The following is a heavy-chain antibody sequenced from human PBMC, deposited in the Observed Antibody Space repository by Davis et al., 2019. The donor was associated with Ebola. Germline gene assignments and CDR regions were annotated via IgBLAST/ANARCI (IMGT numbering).Heavy chain of an antibody. D-gene: IGHD3-22*01. Sequence: HRESLKISCKGSGYSFTSYWIGWVRQMPGKGLEWMGIIYPGDSDTRYSPSFQGQVTISADKSISTAYLQWSSLKASDTAMYYCARVVITPPDYYYGMDVWGQGTTVTVSS. CDR1: GYSFTSYW. V-gene: IGHV5-51*01. CDR2: IYPGDSDT. J-gene: IGHJ6*02. CDR3: ARVVITPPDYYYGMDV.